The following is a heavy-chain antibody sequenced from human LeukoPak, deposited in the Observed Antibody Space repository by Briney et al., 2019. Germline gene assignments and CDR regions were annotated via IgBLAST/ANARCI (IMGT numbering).Heavy chain of an antibody. CDR3: ARGLLVVVPAAMRAAAGRGAFDI. Sequence: GGSLRLSCAASGFTASSNYMSWVRQAPGKGLEWVSVIYSGGSTCYADSVKGRFTISRDNSKNTLYLQMNSLRAEDTAVYYCARGLLVVVPAAMRAAAGRGAFDIWGQGTMVTVSS. CDR2: IYSGGST. J-gene: IGHJ3*02. V-gene: IGHV3-53*01. D-gene: IGHD2-2*01. CDR1: GFTASSNY.